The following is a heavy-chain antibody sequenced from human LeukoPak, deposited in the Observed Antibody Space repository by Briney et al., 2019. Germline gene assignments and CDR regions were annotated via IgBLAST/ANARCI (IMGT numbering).Heavy chain of an antibody. Sequence: PSETLSLTCAVSGGSISSGGYSWSWIRQPPGKGLEWIGYIYHSGSTYYNPSLKSRVTISVDTSKNQFSLKLSSVTAADTAVYYCARVVSGFIDYWGQGTLVTVSS. CDR1: GGSISSGGYS. CDR3: ARVVSGFIDY. D-gene: IGHD3-22*01. J-gene: IGHJ4*02. CDR2: IYHSGST. V-gene: IGHV4-30-2*01.